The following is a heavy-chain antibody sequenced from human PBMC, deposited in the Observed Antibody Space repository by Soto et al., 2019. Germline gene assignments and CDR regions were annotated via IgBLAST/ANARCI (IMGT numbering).Heavy chain of an antibody. J-gene: IGHJ4*02. CDR2: IYYSGST. Sequence: PSETLSLTCTVSGGSISSYYWSWIRQPPGKGLEWIGYIYYSGSTNYNPSIKSRVTISVDTSKNQFSMKLSFVTAADTAVYYCARGYSSSWYDYWGQGTLVTVS. CDR3: ARGYSSSWYDY. CDR1: GGSISSYY. V-gene: IGHV4-59*08. D-gene: IGHD6-13*01.